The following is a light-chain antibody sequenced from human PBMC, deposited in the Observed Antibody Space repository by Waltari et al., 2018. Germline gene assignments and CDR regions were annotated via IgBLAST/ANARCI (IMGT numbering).Light chain of an antibody. Sequence: RARQSISNYLAWYQQNRGKAVKLLVYAATTLQSAVPSIFGGSGSETDFTLTISSLQPEDFATYDCQPLNSYQWTFGQGTKVEMK. V-gene: IGKV1-9*01. CDR1: QSISNY. CDR3: QPLNSYQWT. CDR2: AAT. J-gene: IGKJ1*01.